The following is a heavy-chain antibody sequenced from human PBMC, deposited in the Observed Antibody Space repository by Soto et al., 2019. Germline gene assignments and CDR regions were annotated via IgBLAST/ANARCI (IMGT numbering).Heavy chain of an antibody. CDR2: ISGSGGST. D-gene: IGHD6-6*01. V-gene: IGHV3-23*01. Sequence: HPGGSLRLSCAASGFTFSSYAMSWVRQAPGKGLEWVSAISGSGGSTYYADSVKGRFTISRDDSKNTLYLQMNSLRAEDTAVYYCAKGEVHIAARGWFDPWGQGNLVTVSS. CDR1: GFTFSSYA. J-gene: IGHJ5*02. CDR3: AKGEVHIAARGWFDP.